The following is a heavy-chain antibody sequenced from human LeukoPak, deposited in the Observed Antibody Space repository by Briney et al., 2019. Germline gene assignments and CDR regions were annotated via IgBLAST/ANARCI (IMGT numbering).Heavy chain of an antibody. CDR1: GYTLTELS. J-gene: IGHJ6*02. CDR3: ARWLTTVTTGMDV. CDR2: FDPEDGET. Sequence: ASVKVSCKVSGYTLTELSMHWVRQAPGKGLEWMGGFDPEDGETIYAQKFQGRVTMTRDTSTSTVYMELSSLRSEDTAVYYCARWLTTVTTGMDVWGQGTTVTVSS. D-gene: IGHD4-17*01. V-gene: IGHV1-24*01.